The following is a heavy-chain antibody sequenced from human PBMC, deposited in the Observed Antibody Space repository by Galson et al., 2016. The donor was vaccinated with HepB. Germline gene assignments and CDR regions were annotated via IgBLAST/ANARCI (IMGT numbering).Heavy chain of an antibody. CDR1: GFTFSSYW. Sequence: SLRLSCAASGFTFSSYWMHWVRQAPGEGLVWVSRINSDGGSTTYADSVKGRFTISRDNVKNTLYLQMNSLRPDDTAVYYCAGDRYCSGASCYFGAPSNYFDPWGQGTLVTVSS. J-gene: IGHJ5*02. V-gene: IGHV3-74*01. CDR2: INSDGGST. CDR3: AGDRYCSGASCYFGAPSNYFDP. D-gene: IGHD2-15*01.